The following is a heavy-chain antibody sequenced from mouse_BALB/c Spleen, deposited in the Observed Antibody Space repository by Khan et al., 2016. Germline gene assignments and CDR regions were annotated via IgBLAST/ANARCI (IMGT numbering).Heavy chain of an antibody. Sequence: QVQLKESGAELARPGAAMKMSCKTSGYIFTSYTIQWIKQRPGQGLEWIGYINPDSAYTDYNQRFKDKATLTADTSSSIAYMQLSSLTSEDSAVXYCAREETNYALFDYWGQGTTLTVSS. V-gene: IGHV1-4*01. CDR2: INPDSAYT. CDR3: AREETNYALFDY. J-gene: IGHJ2*01. D-gene: IGHD2-1*01. CDR1: GYIFTSYT.